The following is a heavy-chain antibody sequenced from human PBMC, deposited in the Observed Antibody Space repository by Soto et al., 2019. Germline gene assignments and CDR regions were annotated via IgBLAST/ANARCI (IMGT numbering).Heavy chain of an antibody. J-gene: IGHJ5*02. D-gene: IGHD5-12*01. CDR3: ARVPNDRVGWFYP. CDR1: GYTFTSYG. V-gene: IGHV1-18*01. CDR2: ISAYNGNT. Sequence: QVQLVQSGVEVKKPGASVKVSCKASGYTFTSYGISWVRQAPGQGLEWMAWISAYNGNTKYAQKVQGRVTMTTDTYASTAYMELRSLRSDDTAVYYCARVPNDRVGWFYPWGQGTLVPVSS.